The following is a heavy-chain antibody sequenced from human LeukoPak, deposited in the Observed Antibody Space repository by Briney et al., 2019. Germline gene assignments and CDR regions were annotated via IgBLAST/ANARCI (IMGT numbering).Heavy chain of an antibody. Sequence: SETLSLTCTVSGGSISSSSYYWGWIRQPPGKGLEWIGSIYYRGSTYYNPSLKSRVTISVDTSKNQFSLKLSSVTAADTAVYYCARRVSTMVRGVRRLTNWFDPWGQGTLVTVSS. CDR3: ARRVSTMVRGVRRLTNWFDP. V-gene: IGHV4-39*07. D-gene: IGHD3-10*01. CDR1: GGSISSSSYY. J-gene: IGHJ5*02. CDR2: IYYRGST.